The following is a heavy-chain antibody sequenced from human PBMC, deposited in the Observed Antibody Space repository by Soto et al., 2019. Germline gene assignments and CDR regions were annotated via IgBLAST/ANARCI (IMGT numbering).Heavy chain of an antibody. D-gene: IGHD2-2*03. CDR1: GFTFSSYA. Sequence: EVQLLESGGGLVQPGGSLRLSCAASGFTFSSYAMSWARQAPGKGLEWVSAISGSGGSTYYADSVKGRFTISRDNSKNTLYLQMNSLRAEDTAVYYCAKEGGYCSSTSCYGRVYYWGQGTLVTVSS. J-gene: IGHJ4*02. CDR3: AKEGGYCSSTSCYGRVYY. V-gene: IGHV3-23*01. CDR2: ISGSGGST.